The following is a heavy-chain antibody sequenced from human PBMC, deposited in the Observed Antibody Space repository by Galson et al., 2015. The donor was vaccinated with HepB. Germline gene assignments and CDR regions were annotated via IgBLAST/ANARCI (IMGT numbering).Heavy chain of an antibody. CDR1: GGSISSGGYY. J-gene: IGHJ3*02. CDR2: IYYSGST. CDR3: ARDYYDSSGYYSDTFSGAFDI. D-gene: IGHD3-22*01. Sequence: TLSLTCTVSGGSISSGGYYWSWIRQHPGKGLEWIGYIYYSGSTYYNPSLKSRVTISVDTSKNQFSLKLSSVTAANTAVYYCARDYYDSSGYYSDTFSGAFDIWGQGTMVTVSS. V-gene: IGHV4-31*03.